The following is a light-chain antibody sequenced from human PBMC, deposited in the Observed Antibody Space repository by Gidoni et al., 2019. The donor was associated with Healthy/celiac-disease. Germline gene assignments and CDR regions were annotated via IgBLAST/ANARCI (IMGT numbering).Light chain of an antibody. CDR3: QQSYSTPQYS. Sequence: DIQMTQSPSSLSASVGDRVTITCRASQSSSSYLNWYQQKPGKAAKLLIYAASSLQSGVPSRFSGSGSGTDCTLTISSLQPEDFATYYCQQSYSTPQYSFGQGTKLEIK. V-gene: IGKV1-39*01. J-gene: IGKJ2*03. CDR2: AAS. CDR1: QSSSSY.